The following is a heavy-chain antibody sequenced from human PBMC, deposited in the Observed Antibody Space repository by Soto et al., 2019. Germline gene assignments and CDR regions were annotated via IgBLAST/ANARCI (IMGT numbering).Heavy chain of an antibody. J-gene: IGHJ4*02. CDR1: GFTFSSYA. CDR3: ARLLGAVTNSFYFDY. CDR2: ISYDGSNK. V-gene: IGHV3-30-3*01. D-gene: IGHD4-17*01. Sequence: GGSLRLSCAASGFTFSSYAMHWVRQAPGKGLEWVAVISYDGSNKYYADSVKGRFTISRDNSKNTLYLQMNSLRAEDTAVYYCARLLGAVTNSFYFDYWGQGTLVTVSS.